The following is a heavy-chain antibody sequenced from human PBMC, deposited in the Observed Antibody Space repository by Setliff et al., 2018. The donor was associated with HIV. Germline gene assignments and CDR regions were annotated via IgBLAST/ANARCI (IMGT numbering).Heavy chain of an antibody. J-gene: IGHJ6*03. V-gene: IGHV4-59*01. D-gene: IGHD2-2*01. CDR3: VRGYCSSTTCYEDYYYMDV. CDR2: IFFTGNT. Sequence: PSETLSLTCTVSGGSISGYYWSWIRQPPGKGLEYIGSIFFTGNTIYNPSLKARVTLSVDMPKDQVFLRLSSVTAADTAVYYCVRGYCSSTTCYEDYYYMDVWGKGSTVTVSS. CDR1: GGSISGYY.